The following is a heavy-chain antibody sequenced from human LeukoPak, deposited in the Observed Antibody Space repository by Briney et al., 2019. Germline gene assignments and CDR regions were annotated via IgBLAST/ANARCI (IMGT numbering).Heavy chain of an antibody. V-gene: IGHV4-34*01. Sequence: SETLSVTCAVYGGTFSGYYWSWIRQPPGKGLEWIGEINHSGSTNYNPSLKSRVTISVDTSKNQFSLKLSSVTAADTAVYYCARSEWGVWGQGTLVTVSS. CDR2: INHSGST. CDR1: GGTFSGYY. D-gene: IGHD1-26*01. CDR3: ARSEWGV. J-gene: IGHJ4*02.